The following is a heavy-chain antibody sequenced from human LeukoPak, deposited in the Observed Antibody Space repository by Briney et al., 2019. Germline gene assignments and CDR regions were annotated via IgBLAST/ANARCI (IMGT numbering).Heavy chain of an antibody. CDR2: IYHSGST. Sequence: PSQTLSLTCTVSGGSISSGGYYWSWIRQPPGKGLEWIGYIYHSGSTYYNPSLKSRVTISVDTSKNQFSLKLSSVTAADTAVYYCARGGLWFGELEVFRDWGQGTLVTVSS. CDR1: GGSISSGGYY. V-gene: IGHV4-30-2*01. J-gene: IGHJ4*02. CDR3: ARGGLWFGELEVFRD. D-gene: IGHD3-10*01.